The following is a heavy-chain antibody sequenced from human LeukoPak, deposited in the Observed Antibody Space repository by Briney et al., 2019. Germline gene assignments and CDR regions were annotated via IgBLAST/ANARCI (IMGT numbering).Heavy chain of an antibody. CDR3: ARGLPNFDY. J-gene: IGHJ4*02. CDR1: GGSIISYY. CDR2: IYYSGST. D-gene: IGHD3/OR15-3a*01. V-gene: IGHV4-59*01. Sequence: SETLSLTCTVSGGSIISYYWSWIRQPPGKGLEYIGYIYYSGSTNYNPSLKSRVTISVDTSKNQFSLKLSSVTAADTAVYYCARGLPNFDYWGQGTLVTVSS.